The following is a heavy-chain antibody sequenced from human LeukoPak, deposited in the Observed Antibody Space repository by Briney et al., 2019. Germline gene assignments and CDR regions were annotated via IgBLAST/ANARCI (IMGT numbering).Heavy chain of an antibody. Sequence: PGGSLRLSCAASGFTFSSYGMHWVRQAPGKGLEWVAVISYDGSNKYYADSVKGRFTISRDSSTNTLYLQINSLRSDDTAVYYCAITEWGLLQNNWFDPWGQGTLVTVSS. D-gene: IGHD1-26*01. J-gene: IGHJ5*02. CDR3: AITEWGLLQNNWFDP. CDR2: ISYDGSNK. V-gene: IGHV3-30*03. CDR1: GFTFSSYG.